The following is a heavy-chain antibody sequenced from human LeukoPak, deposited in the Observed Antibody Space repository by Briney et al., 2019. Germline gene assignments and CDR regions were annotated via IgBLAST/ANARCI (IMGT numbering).Heavy chain of an antibody. CDR1: GFSFNRYA. CDR3: AQSTSMRYFFDL. D-gene: IGHD2-8*01. Sequence: PGGSLRLSCAASGFSFNRYAVAWVRQAPGKGLEWVSTISGSGGRTFFAGSVKGRFTVSRDNSVFLQMNSLRAEDTALYYCAQSTSMRYFFDLWGRGTLVTVSS. V-gene: IGHV3-23*01. CDR2: ISGSGGRT. J-gene: IGHJ2*01.